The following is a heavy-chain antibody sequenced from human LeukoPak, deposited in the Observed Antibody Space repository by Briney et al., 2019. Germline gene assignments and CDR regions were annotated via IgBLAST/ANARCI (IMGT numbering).Heavy chain of an antibody. V-gene: IGHV4-59*01. Sequence: SETLSLTCTVSGGSISSYYGSWIRQPPGKGLEWIGYIYYSGSTNYNPSLKSRVTISVDTSKSQFSLKLSSVTAADTAVYYCAGASYDSSGVHWGQGTLVTVSS. D-gene: IGHD3-22*01. CDR1: GGSISSYY. CDR3: AGASYDSSGVH. J-gene: IGHJ4*02. CDR2: IYYSGST.